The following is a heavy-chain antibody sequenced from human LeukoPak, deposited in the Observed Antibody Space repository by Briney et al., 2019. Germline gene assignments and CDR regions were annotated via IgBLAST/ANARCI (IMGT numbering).Heavy chain of an antibody. V-gene: IGHV1-69*05. D-gene: IGHD3-10*01. Sequence: ASVRVSGKASGATVSSYAISWVRQAPGQGLEWRGGIIPIFGTVNYAQKFQGRVTITTDESTSTAYMELSSLRSEDTAVYYCATSGSTYYYGSGSYYYYMDVWGKGTTVTVSS. J-gene: IGHJ6*03. CDR1: GATVSSYA. CDR3: ATSGSTYYYGSGSYYYYMDV. CDR2: IIPIFGTV.